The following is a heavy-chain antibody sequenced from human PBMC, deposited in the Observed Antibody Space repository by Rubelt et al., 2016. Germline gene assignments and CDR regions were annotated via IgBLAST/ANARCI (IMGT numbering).Heavy chain of an antibody. CDR3: ARGGHTVMDGGGFDY. V-gene: IGHV4-59*01. D-gene: IGHD5-18*01. CDR2: IYYSVST. Sequence: QVQLQESGPGQVKPPETLSLTCTVSGGSINSYYWSWIRQPPGKGLEWIGYIYYSVSTNYYPSLKSRVSISLDTSKNSFSLRLSSVTAADTAMYYCARGGHTVMDGGGFDYWGQGTLVSVSS. J-gene: IGHJ4*02. CDR1: GGSINSYY.